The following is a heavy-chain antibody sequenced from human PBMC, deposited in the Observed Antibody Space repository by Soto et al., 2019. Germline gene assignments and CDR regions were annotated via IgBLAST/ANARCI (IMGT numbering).Heavy chain of an antibody. J-gene: IGHJ3*02. Sequence: EVQLVESGGGLVQPGGSLRLSCAASGFTFSSYAINWVRQAPGKGLEWVSAISGGGGTTYYADSVKGRSTISRDNSKNTVYLQMNSLRAEDTAVYYCATPYLLYAFDIWGQGTMVTVSS. V-gene: IGHV3-23*04. CDR1: GFTFSSYA. CDR3: ATPYLLYAFDI. D-gene: IGHD2-15*01. CDR2: ISGGGGTT.